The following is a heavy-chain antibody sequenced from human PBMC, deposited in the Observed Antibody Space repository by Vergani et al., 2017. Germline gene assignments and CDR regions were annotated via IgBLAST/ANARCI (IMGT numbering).Heavy chain of an antibody. CDR3: ASRDITIFGXVIIRGYYYYGMDV. J-gene: IGHJ6*02. CDR2: IIPIFGTT. D-gene: IGHD3-3*01. V-gene: IGHV1-69*13. CDR1: GGTFSSNS. Sequence: QGQLAQSGAEVKKPGSSVKVSCKASGGTFSSNSISWVRQAPGQGLEWMGRIIPIFGTTSYAQKFQGRVTILADESTSTAYMELSSLRSEDTAVYYCASRDITIFGXVIIRGYYYYGMDVWGQGTTVTVSS.